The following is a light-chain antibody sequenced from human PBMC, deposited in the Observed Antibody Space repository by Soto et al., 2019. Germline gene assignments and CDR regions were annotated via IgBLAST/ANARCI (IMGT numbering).Light chain of an antibody. CDR1: ETVSRSY. CDR2: GVS. J-gene: IGKJ4*01. Sequence: EIVMTQSPATLSVSPGERVALSCRASETVSRSYLAWYQQKPGQAPRLLISGVSTRATGIPARFSGTGSGTELTLTISSLQSEDFATYYCQQYDKWPLTFGGGTKVEIK. V-gene: IGKV3-15*01. CDR3: QQYDKWPLT.